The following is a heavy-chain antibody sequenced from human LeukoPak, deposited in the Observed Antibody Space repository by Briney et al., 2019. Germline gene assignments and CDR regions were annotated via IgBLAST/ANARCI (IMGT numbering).Heavy chain of an antibody. CDR1: GGSISSGSYY. Sequence: SETLSLTCTVSGGSISSGSYYWSWIRQPAGKGLEWIGRIYTSGSTNYNPSHKSRVTISVDTSKNQFSQKLSSVTAADTAVYYCARARGYSGYDLFDYWGQGTLVTVSS. V-gene: IGHV4-61*02. CDR2: IYTSGST. CDR3: ARARGYSGYDLFDY. J-gene: IGHJ4*02. D-gene: IGHD5-12*01.